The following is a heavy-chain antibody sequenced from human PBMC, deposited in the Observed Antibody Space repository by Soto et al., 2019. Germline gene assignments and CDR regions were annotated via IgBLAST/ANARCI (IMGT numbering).Heavy chain of an antibody. CDR2: IIPIFGTA. J-gene: IGHJ6*02. CDR1: GGTFSSYA. D-gene: IGHD1-7*01. CDR3: ANWNSDLQDYYYGMDV. V-gene: IGHV1-69*13. Sequence: SVKVSCKASGGTFSSYAISWVRQAPGQGLEWMGGIIPIFGTANYAQKFQGRVTITADESTSTAYMELSSLRSEDTAVYYCANWNSDLQDYYYGMDVWGQGTTVTVSS.